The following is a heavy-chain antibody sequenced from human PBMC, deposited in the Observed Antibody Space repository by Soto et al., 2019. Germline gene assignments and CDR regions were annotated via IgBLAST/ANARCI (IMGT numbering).Heavy chain of an antibody. V-gene: IGHV3-23*01. CDR1: GFTFSSYA. CDR2: ISGSGGST. Sequence: EVQLLESGGGLVQPGGSLRLSCAASGFTFSSYAMSWVRQAPGKGLEWVSAISGSGGSTYYADSVKGRFTISRDNSKNTLYLQMNSLRAEDTAVYYCAKEPYTIFGVVISEVGFDPWGQGTLVTVSS. D-gene: IGHD3-3*01. J-gene: IGHJ5*02. CDR3: AKEPYTIFGVVISEVGFDP.